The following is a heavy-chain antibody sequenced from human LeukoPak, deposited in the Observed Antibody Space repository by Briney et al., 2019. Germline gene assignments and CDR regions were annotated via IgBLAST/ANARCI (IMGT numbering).Heavy chain of an antibody. CDR3: AKDFSSGYYYFDY. V-gene: IGHV3-9*01. CDR2: INWNSGSK. CDR1: GFTFDDYA. Sequence: GGSLRLSCAASGFTFDDYAIHCVRQAPGKGLGWVSGINWNSGSKHYADSVKGRFTISRDNAKNYLYLQMNSLRAEDTALYYCAKDFSSGYYYFDYWGQGTLVTVSS. D-gene: IGHD3-22*01. J-gene: IGHJ4*02.